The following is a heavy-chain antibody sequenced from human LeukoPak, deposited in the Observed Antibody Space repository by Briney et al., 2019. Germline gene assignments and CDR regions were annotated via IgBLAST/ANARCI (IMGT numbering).Heavy chain of an antibody. CDR3: ARGSSGYEYPDY. D-gene: IGHD5-12*01. V-gene: IGHV3-21*01. CDR1: GFTFSSYS. CDR2: ISSSSSYI. Sequence: PGGSLSLSCAASGFTFSSYSMNWVRQAPGKGLEWVSSISSSSSYIYYADSVKCRFTISRDNAKNSLYLQMNSLRAEDTAVYYCARGSSGYEYPDYWGQGTLVTVSS. J-gene: IGHJ4*02.